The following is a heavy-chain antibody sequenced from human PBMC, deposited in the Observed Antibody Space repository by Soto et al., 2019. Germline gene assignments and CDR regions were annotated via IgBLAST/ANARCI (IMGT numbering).Heavy chain of an antibody. Sequence: QVQLQESSRGLVMPSETLSLTCTVSGDSISGSPYYWGWIRQPPGKRLELIGSIFYDGYTVYTPSRETRVTISVDTSKTQFSQKLTSVAAADTAPYCCARLQTAVPHYWGQGILVTVSS. D-gene: IGHD6-13*01. J-gene: IGHJ4*02. CDR2: IFYDGYT. CDR1: GDSISGSPYY. V-gene: IGHV4-39*01. CDR3: ARLQTAVPHY.